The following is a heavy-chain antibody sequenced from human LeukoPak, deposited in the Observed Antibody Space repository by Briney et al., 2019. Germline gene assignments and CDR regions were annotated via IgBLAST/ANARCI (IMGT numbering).Heavy chain of an antibody. CDR3: ARDGSDYYDSSGYDYYYYGMDV. Sequence: ASVKVSCKASGGTFSSYAISWVRQAPGQGLEWMGVINPSGGSTSYAQKFQGRVTMTRDTSTSTVYMELSSLRSEDTAVYYCARDGSDYYDSSGYDYYYYGMDVWGQGTTVTVSS. D-gene: IGHD3-22*01. J-gene: IGHJ6*02. CDR2: INPSGGST. V-gene: IGHV1-46*01. CDR1: GGTFSSYA.